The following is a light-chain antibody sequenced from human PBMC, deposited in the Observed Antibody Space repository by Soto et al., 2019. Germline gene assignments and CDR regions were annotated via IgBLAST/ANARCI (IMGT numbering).Light chain of an antibody. J-gene: IGLJ3*02. CDR3: SSYAGSNNFVV. CDR1: SSDVGAYDY. Sequence: QSVLSQPPSASGSPGQSVTISCTGTSSDVGAYDYVSWYQQYPGKAPKLMIYEVTKRPSGVPDRFSGSKSGNTASLTVSGLQAEDEADYYCSSYAGSNNFVVFGGGTKLTV. CDR2: EVT. V-gene: IGLV2-8*01.